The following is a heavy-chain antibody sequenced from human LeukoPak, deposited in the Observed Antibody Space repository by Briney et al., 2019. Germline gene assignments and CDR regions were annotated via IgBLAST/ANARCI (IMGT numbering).Heavy chain of an antibody. V-gene: IGHV3-7*01. D-gene: IGHD3-16*01. CDR3: VRGGGYFDY. J-gene: IGHJ4*02. Sequence: GGSLRLSYATSGFTFTNYWLSWVRQAPGKGLEWVANIKEDGSEKYYVDSVKGRFTISRDDAKNSLSLQMNSLRAEDTAVYYCVRGGGYFDYWGQGTLVTVSS. CDR2: IKEDGSEK. CDR1: GFTFTNYW.